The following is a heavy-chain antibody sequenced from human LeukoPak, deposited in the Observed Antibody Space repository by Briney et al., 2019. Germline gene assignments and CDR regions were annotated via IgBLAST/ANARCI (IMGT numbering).Heavy chain of an antibody. CDR1: GFTFSNYG. V-gene: IGHV3-30*02. CDR2: IRFDGGHK. D-gene: IGHD1-1*01. Sequence: GGSLRLSCAASGFTFSNYGMFWVRQAPGKGLDWVSFIRFDGGHKYYADSVKGRFTISRDNSKNTVYLQMDSLRAEDTPLYYCAKPATTDYADCWGQGTLVTVSS. J-gene: IGHJ4*02. CDR3: AKPATTDYADC.